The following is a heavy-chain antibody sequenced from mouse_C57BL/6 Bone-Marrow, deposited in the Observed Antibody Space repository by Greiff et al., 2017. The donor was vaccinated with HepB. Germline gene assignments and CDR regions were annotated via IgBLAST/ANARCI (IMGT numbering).Heavy chain of an antibody. D-gene: IGHD2-2*01. CDR1: GYTFTSYW. V-gene: IGHV1-64*01. J-gene: IGHJ4*01. CDR3: ARGWLRRAMDY. CDR2: IHPNSGST. Sequence: QVQLQQPGAELVKPGASVKLSCKASGYTFTSYWMHWVKQRPGQGLEWIGMIHPNSGSTNYNEKSKSKATLTVDKSSSTAYMQLSSLTSEDSAVYYCARGWLRRAMDYWGQGTSVTVSS.